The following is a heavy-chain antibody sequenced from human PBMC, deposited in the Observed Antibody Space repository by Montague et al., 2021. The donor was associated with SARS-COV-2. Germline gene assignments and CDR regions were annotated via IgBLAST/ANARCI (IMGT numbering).Heavy chain of an antibody. CDR2: IHRDGKT. Sequence: SETLSLTCDVSSASISNHEWSRLLRPPPGRRVGWLCVIHRDGKTXNNPLLRSRATMSVDNSNNQLSLRMTSVTAADTTVYYWARVCASAWRQLDCWGQGILVTVSS. CDR1: SASISNHEW. D-gene: IGHD6-19*01. V-gene: IGHV4-4*02. J-gene: IGHJ4*02. CDR3: ARVCASAWRQLDC.